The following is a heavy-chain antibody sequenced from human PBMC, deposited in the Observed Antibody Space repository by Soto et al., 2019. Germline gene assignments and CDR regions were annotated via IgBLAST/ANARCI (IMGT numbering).Heavy chain of an antibody. J-gene: IGHJ6*02. D-gene: IGHD6-13*01. CDR1: GGSISSGGYS. CDR2: IYHSGST. Sequence: PSETLSLTCAVSGGSISSGGYSWSWIRQPPGKGLEWIGYIYHSGSTYYNPSLKSRVTISVDRSKNQFSLKLSSVTAADTAVYYCARASGIAAAGGPNYYYYYGMDVWGQGTTVTVSS. V-gene: IGHV4-30-2*01. CDR3: ARASGIAAAGGPNYYYYYGMDV.